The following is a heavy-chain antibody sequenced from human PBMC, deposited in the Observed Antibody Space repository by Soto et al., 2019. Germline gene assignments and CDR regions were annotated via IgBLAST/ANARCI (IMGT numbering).Heavy chain of an antibody. CDR2: ISSSSRFI. CDR1: GFTFSTYN. Sequence: EVQLVESGGGLVKPGGSLRLSCAASGFTFSTYNMNWVRQAPGQGLEWVSSISSSSRFIYYGDSLKGRFTISRDDAKNSLYLQMNGLRAEDTAVYYCARGEASVAVPGAVETIAVAGGDFFDYWGPGTLVTVSS. D-gene: IGHD6-13*01. CDR3: ARGEASVAVPGAVETIAVAGGDFFDY. J-gene: IGHJ4*02. V-gene: IGHV3-21*01.